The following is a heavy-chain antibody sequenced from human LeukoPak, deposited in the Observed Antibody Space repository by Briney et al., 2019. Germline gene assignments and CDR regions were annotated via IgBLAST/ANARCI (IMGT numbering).Heavy chain of an antibody. CDR2: IFYSGST. Sequence: SETLSLTCTVSGDSITTTNYYWGWIRQPPGKGLEWIGNIFYSGSTYYSPSLRSRVTKSLDTSKNQFSLKLSSVTAADTAVYYCARGLRLFRSFDYWGQGTLATVSS. V-gene: IGHV4-39*07. D-gene: IGHD5-12*01. J-gene: IGHJ4*02. CDR1: GDSITTTNYY. CDR3: ARGLRLFRSFDY.